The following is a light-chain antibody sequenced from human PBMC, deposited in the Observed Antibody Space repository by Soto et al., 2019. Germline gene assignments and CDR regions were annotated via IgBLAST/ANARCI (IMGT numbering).Light chain of an antibody. CDR1: NSNIGSNS. Sequence: QSVLTQPPSASGTPGQRVTISCSGSNSNIGSNSVHWYQQLPGTAPQLLIYSNDQRPSGVPDRFSGSKSGTSASLAISRLQSDDEADYYCAAWDDSLSGPIFGGGTKLTVL. CDR2: SND. V-gene: IGLV1-44*01. J-gene: IGLJ2*01. CDR3: AAWDDSLSGPI.